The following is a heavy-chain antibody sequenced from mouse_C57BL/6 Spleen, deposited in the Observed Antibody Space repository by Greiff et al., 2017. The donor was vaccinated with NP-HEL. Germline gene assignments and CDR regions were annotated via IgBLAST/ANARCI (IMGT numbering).Heavy chain of an antibody. CDR2: INPSTGGT. CDR1: GYSFTGYY. Sequence: EVQRVESGPELVKPGASVKISCKASGYSFTGYYMNWVKQSPEKSLEWIGEINPSTGGTTYNQKFKAKATLTVDKSSSTAYMQLKSLTSEDSAVYYCARGHDYDYWGQGTTLTVSS. CDR3: ARGHDYDY. D-gene: IGHD2-4*01. J-gene: IGHJ2*01. V-gene: IGHV1-42*01.